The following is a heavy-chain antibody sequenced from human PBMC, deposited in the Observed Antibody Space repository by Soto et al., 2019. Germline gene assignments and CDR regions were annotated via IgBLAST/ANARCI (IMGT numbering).Heavy chain of an antibody. D-gene: IGHD1-26*01. Sequence: EVQLVESGGGLIQPGGSLRLSCAASGFTVSSNYMSWVRQAPGKGLEWVSVIYSGGSTYYADSVKGRFTISRDNSKNTLYLHMNSLRAEDTAVYYCAREQYRGYYYGMDVWGQGTTVTVSS. CDR2: IYSGGST. CDR3: AREQYRGYYYGMDV. J-gene: IGHJ6*02. V-gene: IGHV3-53*01. CDR1: GFTVSSNY.